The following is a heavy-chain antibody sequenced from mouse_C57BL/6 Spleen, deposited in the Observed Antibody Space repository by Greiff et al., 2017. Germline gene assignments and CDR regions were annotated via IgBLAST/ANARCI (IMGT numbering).Heavy chain of an antibody. V-gene: IGHV1-76*01. J-gene: IGHJ2*01. D-gene: IGHD4-1*01. CDR2: IYPGSGNT. Sequence: QVQLQQSGAELVRPGASVKLSCKASGYTFTDYYINWVKQRPGQGLEWIARIYPGSGNTYYNEKFKGKATLTAEKSSSTAYMQLSSLTSEDSAVYFCARLGPYFDYWGQGTTLTVSS. CDR1: GYTFTDYY. CDR3: ARLGPYFDY.